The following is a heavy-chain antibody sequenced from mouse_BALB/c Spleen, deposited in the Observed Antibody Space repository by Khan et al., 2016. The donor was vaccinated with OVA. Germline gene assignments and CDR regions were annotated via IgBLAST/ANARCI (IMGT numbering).Heavy chain of an antibody. J-gene: IGHJ3*01. CDR1: GFDFSRYW. CDR3: ARPYYCGYPFAY. D-gene: IGHD1-2*01. Sequence: EVQLQESGGGLVQPGGSLKLSCAASGFDFSRYWMSWVRQAPGKGLEWIGEINPDSSTINYTPSLKDKFIISRDNAKNTLYLQMSKVRSEDTALYYCARPYYCGYPFAYWGQGTLVNVSA. V-gene: IGHV4-1*02. CDR2: INPDSSTI.